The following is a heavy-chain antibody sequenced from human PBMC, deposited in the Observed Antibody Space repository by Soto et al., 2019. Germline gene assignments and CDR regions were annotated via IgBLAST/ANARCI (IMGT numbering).Heavy chain of an antibody. J-gene: IGHJ6*02. V-gene: IGHV5-51*01. CDR2: IYPGDSDT. CDR1: GYSFTIYW. CDR3: ARDTIFGVVIAPLDV. D-gene: IGHD3-3*01. Sequence: GESLKISCKGSGYSFTIYWIGWVRQMPGKGLEWMGIIYPGDSDTRYSPSFQGQVTISADKSISTAYLQWSSLKASDTAVYYCARDTIFGVVIAPLDVWGQGTTVTVYS.